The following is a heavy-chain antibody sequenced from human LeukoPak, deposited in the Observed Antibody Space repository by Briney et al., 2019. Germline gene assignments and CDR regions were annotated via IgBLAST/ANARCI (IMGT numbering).Heavy chain of an antibody. CDR1: GFTFSDYY. V-gene: IGHV3-23*01. CDR3: ASKSFPHSSYYYGMDV. J-gene: IGHJ6*02. CDR2: ISGSGGST. D-gene: IGHD2/OR15-2a*01. Sequence: GGSLRLSCAASGFTFSDYYTSWVRQAPGKGLEWVSAISGSGGSTYYADSVKGRFTISRDNSKNTLYLQMNSLRAEDTAVNYCASKSFPHSSYYYGMDVWGQGTTVTVSS.